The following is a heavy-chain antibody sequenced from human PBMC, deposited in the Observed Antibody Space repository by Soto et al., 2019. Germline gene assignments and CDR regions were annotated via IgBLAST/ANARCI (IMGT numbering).Heavy chain of an antibody. D-gene: IGHD6-19*01. CDR1: GGTFSSYT. Sequence: QVQLVQSGAEVKKPGSSVKVSCKASGGTFSSYTISWVRQAPGQGLEWMGRIIPILGIANYAQKFQGRVTITADKSTSTAYMELSSLRSEDTAVYYFASGWYSRYYYYGMDVWGQGTTVTVSS. CDR2: IIPILGIA. V-gene: IGHV1-69*02. J-gene: IGHJ6*02. CDR3: ASGWYSRYYYYGMDV.